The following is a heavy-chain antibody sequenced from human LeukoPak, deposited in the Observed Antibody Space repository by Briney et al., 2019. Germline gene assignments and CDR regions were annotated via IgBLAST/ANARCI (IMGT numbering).Heavy chain of an antibody. D-gene: IGHD7-27*01. CDR1: GFTFSSYG. Sequence: AGGSLRLSCAASGFTFSSYGMHWVRQAPGKGLEWVAVISYDGSNKYYADSVKGRFTISRDNSKNTLYLQMNSLRAEDTAVYYCAKSPSGEWYFDLWGRGTLVTVSS. V-gene: IGHV3-30*18. J-gene: IGHJ2*01. CDR3: AKSPSGEWYFDL. CDR2: ISYDGSNK.